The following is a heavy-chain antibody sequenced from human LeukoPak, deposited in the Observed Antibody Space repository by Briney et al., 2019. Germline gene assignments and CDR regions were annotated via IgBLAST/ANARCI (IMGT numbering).Heavy chain of an antibody. J-gene: IGHJ3*02. CDR2: IIPIFGTA. CDR3: AGDWATYYDFWSGRRGAFDI. CDR1: GGTFSSYA. D-gene: IGHD3-3*01. V-gene: IGHV1-69*13. Sequence: SVKVSCKASGGTFSSYAISWVRQAPGQGLEWMGGIIPIFGTANYAQKFQGRVTITADESTSTAYMELSSLRSEDTAVYYCAGDWATYYDFWSGRRGAFDIWGQGTMVTVSS.